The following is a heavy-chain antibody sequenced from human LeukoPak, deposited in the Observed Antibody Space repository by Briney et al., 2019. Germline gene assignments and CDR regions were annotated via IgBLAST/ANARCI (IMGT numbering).Heavy chain of an antibody. J-gene: IGHJ5*02. CDR3: ARESSSWYESPFDP. D-gene: IGHD6-13*01. CDR1: GYTFTSYA. V-gene: IGHV1-3*01. CDR2: INAGNGNT. Sequence: ASVKVSCKASGYTFTSYAMHWVRQAPGQRLEWMGWINAGNGNTKYSQKFQGRVTITRDTSADTAYMELSSLRSEDTAVYYCARESSSWYESPFDPWGQGTLVTVSS.